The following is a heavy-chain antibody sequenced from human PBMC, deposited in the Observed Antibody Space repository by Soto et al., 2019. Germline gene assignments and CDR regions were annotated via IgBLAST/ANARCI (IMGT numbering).Heavy chain of an antibody. J-gene: IGHJ4*02. Sequence: PSETLSLTCTVSGGSISSYYWSWIRQPPGKGLEWIGEINHSGSTNYNPSLKSRVTISVDTSKNQFSLKLSSVTAADTAVYYCARTHGGYDYWGQGTLVTVSS. V-gene: IGHV4-34*01. CDR2: INHSGST. CDR1: GGSISSYY. CDR3: ARTHGGYDY. D-gene: IGHD1-26*01.